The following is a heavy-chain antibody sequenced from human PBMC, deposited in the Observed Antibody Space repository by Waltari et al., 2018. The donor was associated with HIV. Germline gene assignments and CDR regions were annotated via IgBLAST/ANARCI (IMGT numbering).Heavy chain of an antibody. CDR1: GFTFEHYT. V-gene: IGHV3-43*01. D-gene: IGHD5-18*01. Sequence: EVQLVESGGAVVQPGGSLRLSCAVSGFTFEHYTMYWVRQSPEKGLEWVCHISWDGGITSYADSVKGRFTVSRDNSKNSLYLHMTSLKTDDTALYYCAKVVDTVAFDVWGQGTMVTVSS. CDR3: AKVVDTVAFDV. J-gene: IGHJ3*01. CDR2: ISWDGGIT.